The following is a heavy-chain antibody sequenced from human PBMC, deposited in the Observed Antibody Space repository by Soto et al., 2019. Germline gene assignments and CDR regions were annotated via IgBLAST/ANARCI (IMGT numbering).Heavy chain of an antibody. CDR1: GYSFTSYA. CDR2: INAGNGNT. Sequence: ASVKVSCKASGYSFTSYAMHWVRQAPGQRLEWMGWINAGNGNTKYSQKFQGRVTITRDTSASTAYMELSSLRSEDTAVYYCARDRRYCSSNSCYGFDYWGQGTLVTVSS. D-gene: IGHD2-2*01. CDR3: ARDRRYCSSNSCYGFDY. J-gene: IGHJ4*02. V-gene: IGHV1-3*01.